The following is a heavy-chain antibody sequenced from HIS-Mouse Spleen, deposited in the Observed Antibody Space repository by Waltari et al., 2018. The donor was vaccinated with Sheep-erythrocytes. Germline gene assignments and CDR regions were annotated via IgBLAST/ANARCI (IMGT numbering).Heavy chain of an antibody. J-gene: IGHJ1*01. CDR3: ARVRELLYFQH. V-gene: IGHV3-7*01. Sequence: EVQLVESGGGLVQPGGSLRLSCAASGFTFSSYWMSWVRQAPGQGLEWVANIKQDGREKYYVDSVKGRFTISRDNAKNSLYLQMNSLRAEDTAVYYCARVRELLYFQHWGQGTLVTVSS. CDR1: GFTFSSYW. CDR2: IKQDGREK. D-gene: IGHD1-26*01.